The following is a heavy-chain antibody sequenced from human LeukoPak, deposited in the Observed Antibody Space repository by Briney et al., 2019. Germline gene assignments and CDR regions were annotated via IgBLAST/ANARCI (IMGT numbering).Heavy chain of an antibody. CDR3: ARKGIDGSGYDLDY. CDR1: GFTLSSYN. J-gene: IGHJ4*02. V-gene: IGHV3-23*01. CDR2: ITEGGGNI. Sequence: PGGSLRLSCVASGFTLSSYNIHWVRQAPGKGLEYVSSITEGGGNIYYADSVKGRFTISRDDSKNTLYLQMNSLRAEDTAVYYCARKGIDGSGYDLDYWGQGTLVTVSS. D-gene: IGHD5-12*01.